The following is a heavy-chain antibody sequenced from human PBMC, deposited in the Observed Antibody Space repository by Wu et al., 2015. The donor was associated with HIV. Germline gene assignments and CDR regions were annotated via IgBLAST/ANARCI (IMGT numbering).Heavy chain of an antibody. V-gene: IGHV1-46*01. J-gene: IGHJ3*02. Sequence: QVQLVQSGAEVKKPGASVKVSCKASGYTFTSYYMHWVRQAPGQGLEWMGIINPSGGTTSYAQNFQGRVTMTRDTSTSTVYMELSSLRSEDTAVYYCARDASPAGNYDSGDAFDIWGQGTMVTVSS. CDR2: INPSGGTT. D-gene: IGHD3-22*01. CDR3: ARDASPAGNYDSGDAFDI. CDR1: GYTFTSYY.